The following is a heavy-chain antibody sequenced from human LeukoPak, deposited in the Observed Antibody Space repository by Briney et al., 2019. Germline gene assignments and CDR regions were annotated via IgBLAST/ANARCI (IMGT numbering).Heavy chain of an antibody. CDR3: ARGTNWSPLDFDH. CDR1: GFTFSSYV. J-gene: IGHJ4*02. Sequence: GGSLRLSCETAGFTFSSYVMHWVRRTPGKGLVWVSRISHDGIISYADSVKGRFTISRDNAKNTLTLQMNSLRVEDTAVYYCARGTNWSPLDFDHWGQGTLVTVSS. V-gene: IGHV3-74*01. CDR2: ISHDGII. D-gene: IGHD1-20*01.